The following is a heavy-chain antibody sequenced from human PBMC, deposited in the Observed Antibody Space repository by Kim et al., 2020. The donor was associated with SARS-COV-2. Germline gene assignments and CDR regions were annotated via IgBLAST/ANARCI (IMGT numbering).Heavy chain of an antibody. CDR1: GGSISSYY. D-gene: IGHD3-22*01. J-gene: IGHJ1*01. CDR2: IYYSGST. Sequence: SETLSLTCTVSGGSISSYYWSWIRQPPGKGLEWIGYIYYSGSTNYNPSLKSRVTISVDTSKNQFSLKLSSVTAADTAVYYCARDLGLGGYYYRFAFQHWGQGTLVTVSS. V-gene: IGHV4-59*13. CDR3: ARDLGLGGYYYRFAFQH.